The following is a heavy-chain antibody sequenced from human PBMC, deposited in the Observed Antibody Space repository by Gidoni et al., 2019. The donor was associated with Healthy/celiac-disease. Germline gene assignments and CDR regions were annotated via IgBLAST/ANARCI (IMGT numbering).Heavy chain of an antibody. CDR1: GFTFSSYA. V-gene: IGHV3-23*01. CDR2: ISGSGGST. D-gene: IGHD5-18*01. Sequence: EVQLLESGGGLVQPGGSLRRSCAASGFTFSSYARGWVRQAPGKGLEWVSAISGSGGSTYYADSVKGRFTISRDNSKNTLYLQMNSLRAEDTAVYYCAKAGYSYGYRPGYYGMDVWGQGTTVTVSS. J-gene: IGHJ6*02. CDR3: AKAGYSYGYRPGYYGMDV.